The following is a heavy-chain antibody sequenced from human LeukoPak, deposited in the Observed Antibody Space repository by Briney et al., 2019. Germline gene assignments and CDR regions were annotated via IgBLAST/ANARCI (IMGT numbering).Heavy chain of an antibody. CDR3: AHLVVTIDWRSYFDY. CDR2: IYYNDDK. J-gene: IGHJ4*02. D-gene: IGHD3-10*01. Sequence: SGPTLVKPTQTLTLTCTFSDFSLSTPGMGVGWIRQPPGKAPEWLVMIYYNDDKRYSPSLRSRLTITKYTSKNQVVLTMTNVDVVDTATYYCAHLVVTIDWRSYFDYWGQGILVTVSS. CDR1: DFSLSTPGMG. V-gene: IGHV2-5*01.